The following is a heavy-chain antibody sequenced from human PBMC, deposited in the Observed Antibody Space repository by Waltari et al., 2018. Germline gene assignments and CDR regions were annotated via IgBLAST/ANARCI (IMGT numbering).Heavy chain of an antibody. CDR3: ARGGTVDSSWYDH. D-gene: IGHD4-4*01. J-gene: IGHJ5*02. CDR1: GFSVTDNY. Sequence: EVQLVETGGGLIQPGGSLKLSCAASGFSVTDNYMSWFRQGPGKGVAWVSGMFSGDRTYYADAVKGRFIISRDKSTNTLYLQMNSLTVEDTALYYCARGGTVDSSWYDHWGQGTLVRVSS. CDR2: MFSGDRT. V-gene: IGHV3-53*02.